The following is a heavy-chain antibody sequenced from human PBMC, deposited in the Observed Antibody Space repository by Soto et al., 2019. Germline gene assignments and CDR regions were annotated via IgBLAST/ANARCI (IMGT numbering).Heavy chain of an antibody. CDR3: ARAPYYYDSSGYSLNWLDP. CDR2: IIPIFGTA. V-gene: IGHV1-69*13. CDR1: GGTFSSYA. J-gene: IGHJ5*02. Sequence: SVKVSCKASGGTFSSYAISWVRQAPGQGLEWMGGIIPIFGTANYAQKFQGRVTITADESTSTAYMELSSLRSEDTAVYYCARAPYYYDSSGYSLNWLDPWGQGPLVTVYS. D-gene: IGHD3-22*01.